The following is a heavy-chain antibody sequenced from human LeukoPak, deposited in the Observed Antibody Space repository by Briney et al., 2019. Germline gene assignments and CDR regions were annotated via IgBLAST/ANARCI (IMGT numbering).Heavy chain of an antibody. D-gene: IGHD6-13*01. CDR3: ARDSLRWDASDI. V-gene: IGHV3-74*01. CDR2: IDRDGSST. CDR1: GFTFSSYW. J-gene: IGHJ3*02. Sequence: PGGSLRLSCAASGFTFSSYWMHWVRQAPGKGLVWVSRIDRDGSSTSYADSVKGRFTISRDNAKNTLYLQMNSLRAEDTAVYYCARDSLRWDASDIWGQGTMVTVSS.